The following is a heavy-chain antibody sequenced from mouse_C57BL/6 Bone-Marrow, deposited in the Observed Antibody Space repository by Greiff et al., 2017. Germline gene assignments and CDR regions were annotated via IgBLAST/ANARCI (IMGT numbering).Heavy chain of an antibody. V-gene: IGHV5-4*01. J-gene: IGHJ2*01. Sequence: EVQLVESGGGLVKPGGSLKLSCAASGFTFSSYAMSWVRQTPEKRLEWVATISDGGSYTYYPDNVKGRFIISRDNAKNNLYLQMSHLKSEDTAMYYCARDYGSSLFDYWGQGTTLTVSS. CDR2: ISDGGSYT. CDR3: ARDYGSSLFDY. D-gene: IGHD1-1*01. CDR1: GFTFSSYA.